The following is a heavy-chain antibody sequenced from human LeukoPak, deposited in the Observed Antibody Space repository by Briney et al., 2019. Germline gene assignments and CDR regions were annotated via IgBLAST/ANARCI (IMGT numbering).Heavy chain of an antibody. CDR2: ITSSSSSI. Sequence: PRGSLRLSCVASGFTFSSYSMNWVRQAPGKGLEWVSSITSSSSSIYYSDSLKGRFTISRDNAKNSLYLQMSSLRAEDTAVYYCATAYYYGSGSYNYYYYGMDVWGKGTTVTVSS. CDR3: ATAYYYGSGSYNYYYYGMDV. J-gene: IGHJ6*04. V-gene: IGHV3-21*01. CDR1: GFTFSSYS. D-gene: IGHD3-10*01.